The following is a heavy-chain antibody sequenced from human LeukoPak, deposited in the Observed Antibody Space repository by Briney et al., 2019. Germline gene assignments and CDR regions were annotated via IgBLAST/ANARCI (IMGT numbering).Heavy chain of an antibody. CDR3: ARDALTGDWWGNWFDP. Sequence: QPGGSLSLSCAPSGFTFSSYWMHWVRQAPGEALVWGSRISRDGSSTTYADSVKGRFTISRDNAKNTLYLQMNSLRAEDTAVYYCARDALTGDWWGNWFDPWGQGTLVTVSS. CDR2: ISRDGSST. D-gene: IGHD2-8*02. V-gene: IGHV3-74*01. J-gene: IGHJ5*02. CDR1: GFTFSSYW.